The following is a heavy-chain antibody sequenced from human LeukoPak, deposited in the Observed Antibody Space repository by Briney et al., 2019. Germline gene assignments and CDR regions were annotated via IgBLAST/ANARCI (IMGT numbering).Heavy chain of an antibody. J-gene: IGHJ3*02. CDR1: GFSFSTYP. V-gene: IGHV3-30*04. CDR3: ARSRDGYSTDAFDI. D-gene: IGHD5-24*01. Sequence: GGSLRLSCAASGFSFSTYPMHWVRQAPGKGLEWVSVISYDGRDKHSADSVKGRFTISRDNSKNTPYLQMDSLRTEDTAVYYCARSRDGYSTDAFDIWGRGTMVTVSS. CDR2: ISYDGRDK.